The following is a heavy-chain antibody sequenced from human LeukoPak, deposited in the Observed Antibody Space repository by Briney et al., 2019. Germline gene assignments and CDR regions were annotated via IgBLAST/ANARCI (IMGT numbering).Heavy chain of an antibody. D-gene: IGHD3-16*01. CDR2: ISSDTSNK. J-gene: IGHJ4*02. Sequence: GGSLRLSCATSGFPFVAYALHWVRQAPGKGLEWVAVISSDTSNKYYMDSVKGRFTISRDNSKNTLYLQMDSLRPEDTAVYYCARLAAASPGYWGQGTLDTVSS. CDR1: GFPFVAYA. CDR3: ARLAAASPGY. V-gene: IGHV3-30*10.